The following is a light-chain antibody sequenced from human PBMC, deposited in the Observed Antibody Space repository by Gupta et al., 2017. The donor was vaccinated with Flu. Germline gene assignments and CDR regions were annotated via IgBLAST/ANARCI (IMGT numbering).Light chain of an antibody. J-gene: IGKJ1*01. CDR3: LQIYTSPLT. CDR2: AAS. V-gene: IGKV1-39*01. CDR1: QSIDTY. Sequence: DIQMTQSPSSLSASVGDRVTITCRASQSIDTYLNWYQHKPGKAPKLLIYAASNLQGGVPSRFSGSGSGTEFTLTVTSLHPEDFATYYCLQIYTSPLTFGQGTQVEIK.